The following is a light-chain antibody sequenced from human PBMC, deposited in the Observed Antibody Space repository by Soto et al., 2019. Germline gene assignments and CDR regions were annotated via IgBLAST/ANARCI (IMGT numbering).Light chain of an antibody. CDR2: GAS. CDR1: QSVASN. V-gene: IGKV3-15*01. J-gene: IGKJ2*01. CDR3: QQYHNWPPQYT. Sequence: EIVMTQSPASLSVSPGDGATLSCRASQSVASNVAWYQQKPGQGPRLLIHGASTRAVGVPARFSGSGSGTDFALTISSLQSEDFAVYYCQQYHNWPPQYTFGQGTKRQI.